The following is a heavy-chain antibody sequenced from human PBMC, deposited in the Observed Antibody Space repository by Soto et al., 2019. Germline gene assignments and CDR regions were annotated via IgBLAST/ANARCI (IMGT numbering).Heavy chain of an antibody. D-gene: IGHD6-13*01. V-gene: IGHV3-21*01. CDR3: ARGGRSSWHRSRNWFDH. Sequence: GGSLRLSCAASGFTFSSYSMNWVRQAPGKGLEWVSSISSSSSYIYYADSVKGRFTISRDNAKNSLYLQMNSLRAEDTAVYYCARGGRSSWHRSRNWFDHWGQGTLVTVSS. J-gene: IGHJ5*02. CDR1: GFTFSSYS. CDR2: ISSSSSYI.